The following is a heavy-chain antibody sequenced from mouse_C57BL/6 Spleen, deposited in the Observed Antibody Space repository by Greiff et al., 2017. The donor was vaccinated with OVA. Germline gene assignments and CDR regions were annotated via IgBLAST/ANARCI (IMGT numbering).Heavy chain of an antibody. V-gene: IGHV1-42*01. CDR2: INPSTGGT. CDR1: GYSFTGYY. D-gene: IGHD1-1*01. Sequence: EVKLVESGPELVKPGASVKISCKASGYSFTGYYMNWVKQSPEKSLEWIGEINPSTGGTTYNQKFKAKATLTVDKSSSTAYMQLKSLTSEDSAVYYCARWSTTVVAKAMDYWGQGTSVTVSS. J-gene: IGHJ4*01. CDR3: ARWSTTVVAKAMDY.